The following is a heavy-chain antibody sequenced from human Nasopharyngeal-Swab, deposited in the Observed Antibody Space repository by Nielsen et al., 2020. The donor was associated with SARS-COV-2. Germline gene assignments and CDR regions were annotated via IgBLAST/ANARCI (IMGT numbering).Heavy chain of an antibody. Sequence: GESLKISCAASGFIFSQTWMNWVRQAPGKGLEWVANISPDGSQAYYVDSVKGRFTISRDNAENSLYLQMNSLRAEDTAVYYCSWSLNYWGQGTLVTVSS. V-gene: IGHV3-7*01. CDR3: SWSLNY. J-gene: IGHJ4*02. CDR1: GFIFSQTW. CDR2: ISPDGSQA.